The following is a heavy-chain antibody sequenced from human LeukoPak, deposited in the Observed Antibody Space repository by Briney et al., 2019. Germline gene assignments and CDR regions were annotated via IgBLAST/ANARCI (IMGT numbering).Heavy chain of an antibody. CDR2: INPNSGGT. J-gene: IGHJ3*02. V-gene: IGHV1-2*04. Sequence: ASVKVSCKASGYTFTGYYMHWVRQAPGQGLEWMGWINPNSGGTNYAQKFQGWVTMTRDTSISTAYMELSRLRSDDTAVYYCARVRTRYSGSYDAFDIGAKGQWSPSLQ. D-gene: IGHD1-26*01. CDR3: ARVRTRYSGSYDAFDI. CDR1: GYTFTGYY.